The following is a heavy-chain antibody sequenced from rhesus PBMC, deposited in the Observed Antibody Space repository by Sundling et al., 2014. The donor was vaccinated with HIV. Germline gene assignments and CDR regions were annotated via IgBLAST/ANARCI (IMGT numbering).Heavy chain of an antibody. CDR3: TADHNWNYIFDY. D-gene: IGHD1-26*01. Sequence: EVQLVESGGGLVQPGGSLRLSCAASGFTFSSYGMSWVRQAPGKGLEWVSSISSASSYIYYADSVKGRFTISRDNAKNSLSLQMNSLRAEDTAVYYCTADHNWNYIFDYWGQGVLVTVSS. V-gene: IGHV3-136*01. CDR1: GFTFSSYG. J-gene: IGHJ4*01. CDR2: ISSASSYI.